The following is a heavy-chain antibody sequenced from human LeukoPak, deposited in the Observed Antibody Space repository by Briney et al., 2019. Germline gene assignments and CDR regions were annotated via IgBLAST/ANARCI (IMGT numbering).Heavy chain of an antibody. Sequence: PGGSVRLSCAASGFTFSSYAMHWVRQAPGKGLEYVSAISSNGGSTYYANSVKGRFTISRDNSKNTLYLQMGSLRAEDMAVYYCASHVAATDYYYGMDVWGQGTTVTVSS. CDR2: ISSNGGST. J-gene: IGHJ6*02. D-gene: IGHD2-15*01. CDR3: ASHVAATDYYYGMDV. V-gene: IGHV3-64*01. CDR1: GFTFSSYA.